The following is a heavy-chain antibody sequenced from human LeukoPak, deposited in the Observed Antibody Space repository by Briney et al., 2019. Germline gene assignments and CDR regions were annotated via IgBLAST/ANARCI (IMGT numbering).Heavy chain of an antibody. Sequence: PSETLSLTCTVSGGSISSYYWSWIRQPPGKGLEWIGYIYYSGSTNYSPSLKSQVTISVDTSKNQFSLKLSSVTAADTAVYYCARGTYYDILTARWYFDYWGQGTLVTVSS. CDR1: GGSISSYY. CDR2: IYYSGST. D-gene: IGHD3-9*01. J-gene: IGHJ4*02. V-gene: IGHV4-59*01. CDR3: ARGTYYDILTARWYFDY.